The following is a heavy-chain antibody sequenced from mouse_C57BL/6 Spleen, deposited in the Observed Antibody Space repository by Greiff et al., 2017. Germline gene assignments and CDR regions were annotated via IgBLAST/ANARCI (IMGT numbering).Heavy chain of an antibody. CDR1: GFTFSDYG. J-gene: IGHJ4*01. CDR2: ISSGSSTI. CDR3: ARQLLANWDAMDY. D-gene: IGHD4-1*01. Sequence: EVHLVESGGGLVKPGGSLKLSCAASGFTFSDYGMHWVRQAPEKGLEWVAYISSGSSTIYYADTVKGRFTISRDNAKNTLFLQMTSLRSEDTAMYYCARQLLANWDAMDYWGQGTSVTVSS. V-gene: IGHV5-17*01.